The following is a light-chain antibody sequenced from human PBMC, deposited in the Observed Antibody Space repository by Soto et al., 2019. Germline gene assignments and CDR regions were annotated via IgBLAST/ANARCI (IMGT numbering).Light chain of an antibody. V-gene: IGLV2-14*01. CDR3: SSYTTSSTRV. CDR1: SSDVGFYNY. CDR2: EVS. J-gene: IGLJ1*01. Sequence: QPVLTQPASVSGSPGQSIAISCTGSSSDVGFYNYVSWYQQHPGEVPKLIIFEVSNRPSGVSNRFSGSKSGNTASLTISGLQAEDEAAYYRSSYTTSSTRVFGTGTKLTVL.